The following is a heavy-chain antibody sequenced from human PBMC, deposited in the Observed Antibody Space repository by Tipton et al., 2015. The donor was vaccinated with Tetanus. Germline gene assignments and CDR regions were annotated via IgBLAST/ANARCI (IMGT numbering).Heavy chain of an antibody. V-gene: IGHV4-30-4*01. J-gene: IGHJ5*02. CDR2: INSLGST. Sequence: TLSLTCSVSGASLSSGDYFWSWLRQSPGGGLEWIGYINSLGSTLQNPSLKSRVTMSLDRTKNQFYLEVRSVTAADTAVYYCSRSAVNWFDPWGQGTLVTVSS. CDR3: SRSAVNWFDP. CDR1: GASLSSGDYF.